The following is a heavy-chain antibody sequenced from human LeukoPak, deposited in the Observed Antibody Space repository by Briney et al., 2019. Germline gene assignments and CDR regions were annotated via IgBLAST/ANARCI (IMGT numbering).Heavy chain of an antibody. J-gene: IGHJ4*02. CDR1: GGTFSSYA. V-gene: IGHV1-69*04. D-gene: IGHD7-27*01. CDR3: ARSKIETGDFDY. CDR2: IIPILGIA. Sequence: SVKVSCKASGGTFSSYAISWVRQAPGQGLGWMGRIIPILGIANYAQKFQGRVTITTDESTSTAYMELSSLRSEDTAAYYCARSKIETGDFDYWGQGTLVTVSS.